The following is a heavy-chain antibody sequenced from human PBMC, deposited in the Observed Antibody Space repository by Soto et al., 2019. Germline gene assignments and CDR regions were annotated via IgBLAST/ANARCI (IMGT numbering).Heavy chain of an antibody. Sequence: ASVKVSCKASGYNFFYYGVSWVRQAPGQGLEWMGWVSPKSGNTDFARKVQGRVTMTADTSTNTAYLELRGLRSDDTAVYYCARGRTVSSIGPLLVWGQGTLVSVSS. CDR3: ARGRTVSSIGPLLV. D-gene: IGHD1-1*01. CDR1: GYNFFYYG. CDR2: VSPKSGNT. V-gene: IGHV1-18*01. J-gene: IGHJ1*01.